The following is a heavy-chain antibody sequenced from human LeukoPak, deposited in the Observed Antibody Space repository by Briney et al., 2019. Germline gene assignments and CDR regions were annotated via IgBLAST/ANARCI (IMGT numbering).Heavy chain of an antibody. J-gene: IGHJ6*02. CDR2: INPSDGGT. CDR3: ARDTRTMTAVTRGQHYYYGLDV. D-gene: IGHD4-17*01. CDR1: GYTFTNYY. Sequence: ASVRVSCKASGYTFTNYYLHWVRQAPGHGLEWMALINPSDGGTYYEQKLQGRVTVTRDGSTSTVYMELSSLRSEDTAVYYCARDTRTMTAVTRGQHYYYGLDVWGQGTTVTVSS. V-gene: IGHV1-46*01.